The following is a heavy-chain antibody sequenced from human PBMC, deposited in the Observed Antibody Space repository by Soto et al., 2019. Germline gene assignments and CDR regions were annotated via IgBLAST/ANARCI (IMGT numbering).Heavy chain of an antibody. CDR1: GFTFSSYG. V-gene: IGHV3-30*18. CDR3: ANVHSDY. J-gene: IGHJ4*02. CDR2: ISYDGSNK. Sequence: QVQLVESGGGVAQPGRSLRLSCAASGFTFSSYGMHWVRQAPGKGLEWVAVISYDGSNKYYADSVKGRFTISRDNSKNTLYLQMNSLRAEDTAVYYCANVHSDYWGQGTLVTVSS. D-gene: IGHD1-1*01.